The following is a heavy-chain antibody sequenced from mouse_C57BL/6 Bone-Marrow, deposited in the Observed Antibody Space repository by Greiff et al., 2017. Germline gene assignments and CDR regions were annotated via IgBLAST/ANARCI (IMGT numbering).Heavy chain of an antibody. J-gene: IGHJ4*01. CDR2: IYPGSGST. V-gene: IGHV1-55*01. CDR1: GYTFTSYW. Sequence: QVQLKQPGAELVKPGASVKMSCKASGYTFTSYWITWVKQRPGQGLGWIGDIYPGSGSTNYNEKFKSKATITIDTSSSTAYMQLSSLTSEDSAVYYCARGGLPDYYAMDYWGQGTSVTVSS. CDR3: ARGGLPDYYAMDY. D-gene: IGHD2-2*01.